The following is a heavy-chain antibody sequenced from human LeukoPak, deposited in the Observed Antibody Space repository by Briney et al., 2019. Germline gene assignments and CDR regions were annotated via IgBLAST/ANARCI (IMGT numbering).Heavy chain of an antibody. V-gene: IGHV3-66*01. D-gene: IGHD5-12*01. CDR3: VRDYAVDRVAH. J-gene: IGHJ4*02. CDR2: IYNGDNT. CDR1: RFTVTSNH. Sequence: PGGSLRLSCAASRFTVTSNHMSWVRQAPGKGLEWVSVIYNGDNTNYADSVKGRFTISRDDAKNTLYLQMNSLSAEDTAVYYCVRDYAVDRVAHWGQGTLVTVSS.